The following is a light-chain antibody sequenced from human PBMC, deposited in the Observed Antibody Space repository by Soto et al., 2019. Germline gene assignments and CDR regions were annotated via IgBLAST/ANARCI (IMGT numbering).Light chain of an antibody. CDR1: QSVSSN. CDR3: QQCNNWPPRT. V-gene: IGKV3-15*01. Sequence: EIVMTQSPATLSVSPGERATLSCRASQSVSSNLAWYQQKPGQAPGLLIYDASTRATGIPARFSGSGSGTEFTLTISSLQSEDFAVYYCQQCNNWPPRTFGQGTKVDIK. J-gene: IGKJ1*01. CDR2: DAS.